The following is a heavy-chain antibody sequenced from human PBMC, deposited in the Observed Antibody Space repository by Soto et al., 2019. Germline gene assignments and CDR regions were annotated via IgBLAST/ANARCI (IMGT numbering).Heavy chain of an antibody. D-gene: IGHD3-10*01. CDR1: GGSFSGYY. Sequence: NPSETLSLTCAVYGGSFSGYYWSWIRQPPGKGLEWIGEINHSGSTNYNPSLKSRVTISVDTSKNQFSLKLSSVTAADTAVYYCARGSPSINMVRGVKSNYNGMDVWGQGTLVTVYS. J-gene: IGHJ6*02. CDR2: INHSGST. CDR3: ARGSPSINMVRGVKSNYNGMDV. V-gene: IGHV4-34*01.